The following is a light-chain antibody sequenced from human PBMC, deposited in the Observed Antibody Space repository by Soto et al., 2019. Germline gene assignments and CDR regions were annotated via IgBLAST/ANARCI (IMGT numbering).Light chain of an antibody. CDR2: GAY. V-gene: IGKV3-20*01. CDR1: QSLGSRS. CDR3: QQFSNYPHV. J-gene: IGKJ5*01. Sequence: EIVLTQSPGTLSLSPGDRATLSCRASQSLGSRSLAWYQQKLGQAPRLLIYGAYRRATGVPDRFSGGGSGTDFTLTISSLQPEDFAIYYCQQFSNYPHVFGQGTRLEV.